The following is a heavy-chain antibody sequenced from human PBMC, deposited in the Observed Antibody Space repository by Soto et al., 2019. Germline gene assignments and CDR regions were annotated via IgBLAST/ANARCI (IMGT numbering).Heavy chain of an antibody. D-gene: IGHD3-10*01. V-gene: IGHV3-48*01. CDR1: GFTFRSYS. Sequence: EVQLVESGGGLVQSGGSLRLSCAASGFTFRSYSMNWVRQAPGKGLEWVSYISASSSAIYYADSVKGRFTVSRDNAKNSLYLQLHSLRGEDAAMFYCARVPSGSGSWGMDVWGQGTTVTVSS. CDR2: ISASSSAI. J-gene: IGHJ6*02. CDR3: ARVPSGSGSWGMDV.